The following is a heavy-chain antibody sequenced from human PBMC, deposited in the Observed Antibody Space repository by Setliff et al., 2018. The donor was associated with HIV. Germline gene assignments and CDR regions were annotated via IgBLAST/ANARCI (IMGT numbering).Heavy chain of an antibody. CDR3: ARYSPRGYTLTGPY. J-gene: IGHJ4*02. D-gene: IGHD6-25*01. CDR1: GGSVSSGSYY. V-gene: IGHV4-61*01. Sequence: SETLSLTCTVPGGSVSSGSYYWGWIRQPPGKGLEWIGYIYYSGSTKHNPSLKSRVTISLDTSKNQFSLKLTSVTAADTAVYYCARYSPRGYTLTGPYWGQGTLVTVSS. CDR2: IYYSGST.